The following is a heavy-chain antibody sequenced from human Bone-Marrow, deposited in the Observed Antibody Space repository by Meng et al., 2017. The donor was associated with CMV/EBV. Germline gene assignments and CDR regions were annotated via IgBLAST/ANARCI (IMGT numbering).Heavy chain of an antibody. CDR1: GFTVSSNY. CDR3: SSLGFWDYGRLDY. Sequence: GGSLRLSCAASGFTVSSNYMSWVRQAPGKGLEWVSVIYSGGSTYYADSVKGRFTISRDNSKNTLYLQMNSLRAEVTAVYYCSSLGFWDYGRLDYWGQGTLVTVSS. J-gene: IGHJ4*02. V-gene: IGHV3-66*02. CDR2: IYSGGST. D-gene: IGHD4-17*01.